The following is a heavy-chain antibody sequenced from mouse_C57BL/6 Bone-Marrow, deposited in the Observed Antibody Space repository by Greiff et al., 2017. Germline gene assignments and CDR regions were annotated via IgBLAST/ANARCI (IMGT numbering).Heavy chain of an antibody. J-gene: IGHJ2*01. V-gene: IGHV1-7*01. CDR3: AKYYSNYGDYFDY. CDR2: INPSSGYT. Sequence: QVQLQQSGAELAKPGASVKLSCKASGYTFTSYWMHWVKQRPGQGLEWIGYINPSSGYTKYNQKFKDKATLTADKSSSTAYMQLSSLTYEDSAVYYCAKYYSNYGDYFDYWGQGTTLTVSS. D-gene: IGHD2-5*01. CDR1: GYTFTSYW.